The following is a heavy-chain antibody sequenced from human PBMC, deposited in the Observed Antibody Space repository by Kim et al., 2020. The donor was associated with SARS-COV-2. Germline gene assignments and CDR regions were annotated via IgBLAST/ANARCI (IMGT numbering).Heavy chain of an antibody. D-gene: IGHD3-10*01. J-gene: IGHJ5*02. CDR1: GGSISSSSYY. CDR3: ARLGSVLLWDVEFRDSWFDP. V-gene: IGHV4-39*01. Sequence: SETLSLTCTVSGGSISSSSYYWGWIRQPPGKGLEWIGSIYYSGSTYYNPSLKSRVTISADTSKNQFSLRLSSVTAADTAVYYCARLGSVLLWDVEFRDSWFDPWGQGTLVTVSS. CDR2: IYYSGST.